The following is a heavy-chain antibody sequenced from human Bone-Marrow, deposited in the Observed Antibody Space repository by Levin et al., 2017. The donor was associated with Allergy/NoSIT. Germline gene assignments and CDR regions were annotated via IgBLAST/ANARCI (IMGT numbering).Heavy chain of an antibody. CDR2: IAHDGSEK. CDR1: GFTFSNYW. V-gene: IGHV3-7*01. J-gene: IGHJ4*02. Sequence: GGSLRLSCAASGFTFSNYWMSWVRQAPGKGLQWVANIAHDGSEKYYVDSVKGRFTIPSDNTKNSLYLQMDSLRVEDTAVFYCASLMRGSSWDYWGQGTLVTVSS. D-gene: IGHD6-13*01. CDR3: ASLMRGSSWDY.